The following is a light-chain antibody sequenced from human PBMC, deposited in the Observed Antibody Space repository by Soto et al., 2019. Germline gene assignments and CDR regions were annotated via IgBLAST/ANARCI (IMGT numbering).Light chain of an antibody. J-gene: IGKJ1*01. CDR3: QQYGSSFRT. CDR2: GTS. V-gene: IGKV3-20*01. Sequence: ELVLTQSPGTLSLSPGERATLSCRASQRISSIYLAWYQQKPGLAPRLLIYGTSIRATGIPDRFSGSGSGTDFTLTISRLEPEDFAVYYCQQYGSSFRTFGQGTKVDIK. CDR1: QRISSIY.